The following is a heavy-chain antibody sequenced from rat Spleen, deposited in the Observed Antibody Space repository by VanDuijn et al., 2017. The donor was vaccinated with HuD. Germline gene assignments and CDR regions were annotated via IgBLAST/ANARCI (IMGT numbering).Heavy chain of an antibody. CDR2: ISTGGGNA. J-gene: IGHJ3*01. Sequence: EVQLVESGGGLVQPGRYLKLSCEVSGFTFNNYDMAWVRQAPTKGLEWVASISTGGGNAYYRDSVTGRFTISRDNAKNTLYLQMDSLRSEDTATYYCAKVHNNYYNWFAYWGQGTLVTVSS. V-gene: IGHV5S13*01. CDR3: AKVHNNYYNWFAY. D-gene: IGHD1-10*01. CDR1: GFTFNNYD.